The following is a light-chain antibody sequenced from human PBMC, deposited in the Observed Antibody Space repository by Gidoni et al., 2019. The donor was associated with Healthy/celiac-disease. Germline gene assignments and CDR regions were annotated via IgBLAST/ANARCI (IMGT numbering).Light chain of an antibody. V-gene: IGKV3-20*01. Sequence: EIVLTQSPGTLSLSPGQSATLSCRASQSISSSQLAWYQQKPGQAPRPLMYGASSRATGIPDRFSGCGSGTDFTLTISRLEPEDFAVYYCQHFGNFGGGTKVE. CDR2: GAS. CDR3: QHFGN. J-gene: IGKJ4*01. CDR1: QSISSSQ.